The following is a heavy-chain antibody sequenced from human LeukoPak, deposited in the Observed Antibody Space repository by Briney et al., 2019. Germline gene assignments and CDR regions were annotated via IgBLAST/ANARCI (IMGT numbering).Heavy chain of an antibody. CDR1: GGSFSGYY. CDR2: INHSGST. V-gene: IGHV4-34*01. CDR3: AGRLWRRDGYNLSAFDI. Sequence: PSETLSLTCAVHGGSFSGYYWSWIRQPPGKGLEWIGEINHSGSTNYNPSLKSRVTISVDTSKNQFSLKLSSVTAADTAVYYCAGRLWRRDGYNLSAFDIWGQGTMVTVSS. J-gene: IGHJ3*02. D-gene: IGHD5-24*01.